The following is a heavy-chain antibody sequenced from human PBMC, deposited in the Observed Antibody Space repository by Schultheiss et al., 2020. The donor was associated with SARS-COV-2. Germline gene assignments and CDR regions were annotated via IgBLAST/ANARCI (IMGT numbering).Heavy chain of an antibody. Sequence: SETLSLTCTVSGGSISSYYWSWIRQPPGKGLEWIGYIYYSGSTNCNPSLKSRVTISVDTSKSQFSLKLSSLTAADTAVYYCARGGSWYFDLWGRGTLVTVSS. CDR2: IYYSGST. CDR3: ARGGSWYFDL. CDR1: GGSISSYY. J-gene: IGHJ2*01. V-gene: IGHV4-59*12.